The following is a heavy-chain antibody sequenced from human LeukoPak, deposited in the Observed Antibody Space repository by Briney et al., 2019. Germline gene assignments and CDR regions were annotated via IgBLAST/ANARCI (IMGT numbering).Heavy chain of an antibody. CDR3: ARDPGWNHAGPLDY. V-gene: IGHV3-20*04. CDR1: GFTFDDYG. CDR2: INWNGGST. D-gene: IGHD1-14*01. Sequence: GGSLRLSCAASGFTFDDYGMSWVRQAPGKGLEWVSGINWNGGSTGYADSVKGRFTISRDNAKNSLYLQMNSLRAEDTALYYCARDPGWNHAGPLDYWGQGTLVTVSS. J-gene: IGHJ4*02.